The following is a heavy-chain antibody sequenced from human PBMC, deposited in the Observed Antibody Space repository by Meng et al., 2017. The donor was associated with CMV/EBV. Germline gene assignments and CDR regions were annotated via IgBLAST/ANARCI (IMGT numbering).Heavy chain of an antibody. D-gene: IGHD6-19*01. CDR3: ARGRQWLVRGWFDP. CDR2: INHSGST. CDR1: GGSFSGYY. J-gene: IGHJ5*02. V-gene: IGHV4-34*01. Sequence: HVQLQQWGAGLLKPSETLSLTCAVYGGSFSGYYWSWIRQTRGKGLEWIGEINHSGSTNYNPSLKCRVTISVDTSKNQFSLKLSSVTAADTAVYYCARGRQWLVRGWFDPWGQGTLVTVSS.